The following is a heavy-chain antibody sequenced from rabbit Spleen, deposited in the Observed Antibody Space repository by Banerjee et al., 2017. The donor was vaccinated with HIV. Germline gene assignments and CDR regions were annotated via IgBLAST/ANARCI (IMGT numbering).Heavy chain of an antibody. J-gene: IGHJ4*01. CDR3: ARDLASVVGWNFNL. V-gene: IGHV1S45*01. D-gene: IGHD3-1*01. CDR2: INTATAKA. CDR1: FSDRDV. Sequence: FSDRDVMCWVRQAPGKGPEWIACINTATAKAVYASWAKGRFTISRTSSTTVTLQMTSLTAADTATYFCARDLASVVGWNFNLWGPGTLVTVS.